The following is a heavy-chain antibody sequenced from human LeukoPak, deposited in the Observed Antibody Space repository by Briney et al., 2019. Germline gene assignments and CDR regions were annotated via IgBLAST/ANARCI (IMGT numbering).Heavy chain of an antibody. Sequence: PGGSLRLSCAASGFTVSSNYMSWVRQAPGKGLEWVSVIYSGGGTYYADSVKGRFTISRDNSKNTLYLQMSSLRAEDTAVYYCARGKDYGDSQRGYYYYGMDVWGQGTTVTVSS. V-gene: IGHV3-66*01. J-gene: IGHJ6*02. D-gene: IGHD4-17*01. CDR1: GFTVSSNY. CDR3: ARGKDYGDSQRGYYYYGMDV. CDR2: IYSGGGT.